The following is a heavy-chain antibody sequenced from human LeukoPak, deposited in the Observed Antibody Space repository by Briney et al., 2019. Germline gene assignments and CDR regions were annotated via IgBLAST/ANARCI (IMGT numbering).Heavy chain of an antibody. D-gene: IGHD4-23*01. CDR3: AREHLYGGNSDLGY. CDR1: GFTFSSYS. Sequence: GGSLRLSCAASGFTFSSYSMNWVRQAPGKGLEWVSYISSSSSTIYYADSVKGRFTISRDNAKNSLYLQMNSLRAEETAVYYCAREHLYGGNSDLGYWGQGTLVTVSS. J-gene: IGHJ4*02. V-gene: IGHV3-48*01. CDR2: ISSSSSTI.